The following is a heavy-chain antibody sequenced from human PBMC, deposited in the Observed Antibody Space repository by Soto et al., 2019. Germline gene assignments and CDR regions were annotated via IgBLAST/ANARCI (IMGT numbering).Heavy chain of an antibody. Sequence: ASVKVSCKASGYTFTSAYMHWVRQAPGQGLEWMGMINPSGGSASYGQKCQGRVTMTRDTSTSTAYMELRSLRSDDTAVYYCAREQGFRYGMDVWGQGTTFTSP. CDR2: INPSGGSA. J-gene: IGHJ6*02. CDR3: AREQGFRYGMDV. CDR1: GYTFTSAY. V-gene: IGHV1-46*01.